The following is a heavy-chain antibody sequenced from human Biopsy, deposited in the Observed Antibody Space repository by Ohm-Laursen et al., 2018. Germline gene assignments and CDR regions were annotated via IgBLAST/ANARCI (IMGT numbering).Heavy chain of an antibody. J-gene: IGHJ6*02. CDR2: IFYSANT. V-gene: IGHV4-31*03. Sequence: TLSLTCTVSGGPMIHYYWNWIRHHPGKGLEWIGNIFYSANTYYNPSLKSRVTISVDTSKNQFSLRLNSVTAADTAVYYCARATNSTGWPYYYFYGMDVWGQGTTVTVSS. CDR3: ARATNSTGWPYYYFYGMDV. CDR1: GGPMIHYY. D-gene: IGHD2/OR15-2a*01.